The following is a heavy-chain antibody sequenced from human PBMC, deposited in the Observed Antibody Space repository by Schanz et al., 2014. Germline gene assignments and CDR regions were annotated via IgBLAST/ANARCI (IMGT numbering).Heavy chain of an antibody. CDR2: INTNTANP. Sequence: QVQLVQSGAEVKKPGASVKVSCKASGYTFTNHYLHWVRQAPGQGLEWMGWINTNTANPTYAQGFTGRFVYTLDASVTTAYLEISSLKAEDTAVYYCARGYSGYSHFDYWGQGALVTVSS. J-gene: IGHJ4*02. CDR3: ARGYSGYSHFDY. D-gene: IGHD5-12*01. CDR1: GYTFTNHY. V-gene: IGHV7-4-1*02.